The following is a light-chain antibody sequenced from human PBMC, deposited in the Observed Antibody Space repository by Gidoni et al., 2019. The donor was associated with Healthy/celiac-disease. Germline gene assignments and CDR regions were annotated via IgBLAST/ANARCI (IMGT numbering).Light chain of an antibody. CDR2: GAS. CDR3: QQYGSSPKT. Sequence: EIVLPQSPGTLSFSPGERATLSCRASQSVSSSYLAWYQQKPGQAPRLLIYGASSRATGIPDRFSGSGSGTDFTLTISRLEPEDFAVYYCQQYGSSPKTFGQGTKLEIK. CDR1: QSVSSSY. J-gene: IGKJ2*01. V-gene: IGKV3-20*01.